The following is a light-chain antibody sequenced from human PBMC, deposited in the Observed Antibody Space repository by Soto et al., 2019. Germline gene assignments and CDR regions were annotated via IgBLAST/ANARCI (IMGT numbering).Light chain of an antibody. CDR1: QTIMTY. V-gene: IGKV1-39*01. CDR2: AAS. CDR3: QQSYNSPQT. J-gene: IGKJ1*01. Sequence: DIQMTQSPSSLSASVGDEVTITCRASQTIMTYLNWYQLKPGKPPRLLIYAASSLQSGVPSRFSGNGSGTDFTLTISSLQPEDFATYSCQQSYNSPQTFGQGTKVDIK.